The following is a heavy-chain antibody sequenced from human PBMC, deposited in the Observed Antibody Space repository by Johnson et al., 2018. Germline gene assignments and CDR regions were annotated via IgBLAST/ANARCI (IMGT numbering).Heavy chain of an antibody. J-gene: IGHJ3*02. Sequence: VQLVESGGGLVQPGGSLRLSCAASGFTFSNYWMHWVRQAPGKGLVWISRISSDGSSTSYADSVKGRFTISRDNAKNTLYVQMNSLRAEDTAVYYCARGYCSGGSCVMRGAFDIWGQGTMVTVSP. D-gene: IGHD2-15*01. V-gene: IGHV3-74*02. CDR1: GFTFSNYW. CDR2: ISSDGSST. CDR3: ARGYCSGGSCVMRGAFDI.